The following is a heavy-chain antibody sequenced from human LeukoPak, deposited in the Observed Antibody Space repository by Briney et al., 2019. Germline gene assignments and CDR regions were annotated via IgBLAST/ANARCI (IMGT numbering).Heavy chain of an antibody. J-gene: IGHJ3*02. CDR2: ISWNSGSI. V-gene: IGHV3-9*03. CDR1: GFTFDDYA. Sequence: GRSLRLSCEASGFTFDDYAIHWVRQAPAKGLEWVSGISWNSGSIGYADSVKGRFTISRDNAKNSLYLQMNSLRAEDMALYYCAKETNDAFDIWGQGTMVTVSS. CDR3: AKETNDAFDI.